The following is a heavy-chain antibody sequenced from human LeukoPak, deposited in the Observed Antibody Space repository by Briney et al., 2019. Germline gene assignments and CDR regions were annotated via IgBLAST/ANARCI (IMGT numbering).Heavy chain of an antibody. J-gene: IGHJ6*03. V-gene: IGHV4-34*01. CDR3: ARGKTVVRGVIARPYYYYYMDV. D-gene: IGHD3-10*01. CDR2: INHSGST. CDR1: GGSFSGYY. Sequence: KPSETLSLTCAVYGGSFSGYYWSWIRQPPGKGLEWIGEINHSGSTNYNPSLKSRVTISVDTSKNQFSLKLSSVTAADTAVYYCARGKTVVRGVIARPYYYYYMDVWGKGTTVTVSS.